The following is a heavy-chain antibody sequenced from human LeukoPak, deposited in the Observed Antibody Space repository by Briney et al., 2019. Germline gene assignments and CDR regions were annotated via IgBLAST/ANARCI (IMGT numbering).Heavy chain of an antibody. CDR2: INPSGGST. Sequence: ASVKVSCKASGYTFTIYYMHWVRQAPGQGLEWMGIINPSGGSTSYAQKFQGRVTMTRDTSTSTVYMELSSLRSEDTAVYYCARGAYYYDSSGKELPYNWFDPWGQGTLVTVSS. D-gene: IGHD3-22*01. CDR3: ARGAYYYDSSGKELPYNWFDP. V-gene: IGHV1-46*01. CDR1: GYTFTIYY. J-gene: IGHJ5*02.